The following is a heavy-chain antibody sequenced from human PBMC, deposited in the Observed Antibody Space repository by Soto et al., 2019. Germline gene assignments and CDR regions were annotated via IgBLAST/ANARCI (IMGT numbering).Heavy chain of an antibody. V-gene: IGHV2-5*02. Sequence: QITLKESGPTLVKPTQTLTLTCTLSGFSLSTSGVGVGWIRQPPGKALELLALIYWDDDKRYSPFLKSRLTITKDTTKNQVVLKLTNMDPVDTATYYCALKGDGYRGFTYWGQGTLVTVSS. D-gene: IGHD5-12*01. CDR1: GFSLSTSGVG. J-gene: IGHJ4*02. CDR2: IYWDDDK. CDR3: ALKGDGYRGFTY.